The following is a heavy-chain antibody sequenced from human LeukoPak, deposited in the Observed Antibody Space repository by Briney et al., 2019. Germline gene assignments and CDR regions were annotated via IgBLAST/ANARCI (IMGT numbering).Heavy chain of an antibody. J-gene: IGHJ3*02. Sequence: SETLSLTCTVSGGSISSYSWSWIRQPPGKGLEWIGYIYYSGSTNYNPSLKSRVTISVDTSKNQFSLKLSSVTAADTAVYYCARSPPAYDAFDIWGQGTMVTVSS. D-gene: IGHD2-2*01. CDR1: GGSISSYS. CDR3: ARSPPAYDAFDI. V-gene: IGHV4-59*01. CDR2: IYYSGST.